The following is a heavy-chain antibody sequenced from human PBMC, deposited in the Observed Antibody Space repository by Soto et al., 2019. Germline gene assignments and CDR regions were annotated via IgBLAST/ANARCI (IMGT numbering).Heavy chain of an antibody. CDR3: AGFVVPASRNTGFDY. J-gene: IGHJ4*02. CDR1: GDSFGSGSYY. CDR2: IYTSRTT. Sequence: PSETLSLTCTVSGDSFGSGSYYWCWLRQHPGKGLEWIGYIYTSRTTYYNPSLRSRVTISGDTSKNQFSLRLNSVTAADAAVYYCAGFVVPASRNTGFDYWGQGTLVTVSS. D-gene: IGHD2-15*01. V-gene: IGHV4-30-4*08.